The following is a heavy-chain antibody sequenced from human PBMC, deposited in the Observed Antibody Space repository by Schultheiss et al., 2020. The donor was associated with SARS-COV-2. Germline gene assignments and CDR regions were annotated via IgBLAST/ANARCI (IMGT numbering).Heavy chain of an antibody. CDR1: GFTVSSNY. V-gene: IGHV3-53*01. CDR2: IYSGGST. J-gene: IGHJ6*02. CDR3: AIEGYCSSTSCYSHYYGMDV. Sequence: GGSLRLSCAASGFTVSSNYMSWVRQAPGKGLEWVSVIYSGGSTYYADSVKGRFTISRDNSKNTLYLQMNSLRAEDTAVYYCAIEGYCSSTSCYSHYYGMDVWGQGTTVTVSS. D-gene: IGHD2-2*02.